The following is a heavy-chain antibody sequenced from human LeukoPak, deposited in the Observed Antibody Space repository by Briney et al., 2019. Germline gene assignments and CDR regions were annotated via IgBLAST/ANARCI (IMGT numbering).Heavy chain of an antibody. CDR3: ATDAGIAVP. J-gene: IGHJ5*02. D-gene: IGHD6-19*01. CDR2: ISSSSTSI. CDR1: GVTFSSYS. Sequence: KPGGSLRLSCAASGVTFSSYSMNWVRQAPGKGLEWVSSISSSSTSIYYIDSVKGRFTISRDNAKNSLYLQMNSLRAEDTAVYYCATDAGIAVPWGQGTLVTVSS. V-gene: IGHV3-21*01.